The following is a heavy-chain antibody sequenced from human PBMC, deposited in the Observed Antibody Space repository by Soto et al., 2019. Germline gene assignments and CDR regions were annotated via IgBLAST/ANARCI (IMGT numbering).Heavy chain of an antibody. V-gene: IGHV3-30*04. D-gene: IGHD2-2*01. CDR3: ARDLRAPAVYYFDS. J-gene: IGHJ4*02. Sequence: QVHLVESGGGVVQPGRSLRLSCAASGFVFSSNAMHWVRQAPGKGLEWVAVIAKDGKDKHHADSVKGRFTISRDNPKNMLFLQMSSLRAEDTAVYYCARDLRAPAVYYFDSWGQGNLVTVSS. CDR2: IAKDGKDK. CDR1: GFVFSSNA.